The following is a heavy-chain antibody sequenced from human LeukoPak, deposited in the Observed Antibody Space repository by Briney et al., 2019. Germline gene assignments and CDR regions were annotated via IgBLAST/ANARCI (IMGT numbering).Heavy chain of an antibody. J-gene: IGHJ4*02. D-gene: IGHD6-19*01. Sequence: GGSLRLSCAASGFTFSKYWMLWVRQAPGKGLESVSRINTDGTVTTYADSVKGRFTVSRYNADNTMFLQMNSVRDEGTAVYYCATKQWLAPPPDSWGQGTPVTVSS. CDR3: ATKQWLAPPPDS. CDR2: INTDGTVT. V-gene: IGHV3-74*01. CDR1: GFTFSKYW.